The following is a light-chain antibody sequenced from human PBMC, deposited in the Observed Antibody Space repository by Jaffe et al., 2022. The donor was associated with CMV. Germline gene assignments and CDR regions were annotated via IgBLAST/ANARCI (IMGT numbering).Light chain of an antibody. CDR1: NIGSKS. V-gene: IGLV3-21*04. CDR2: YDN. J-gene: IGLJ2*01. Sequence: SYVLTQPPSVSVAPGETAGITCGGNNIGSKSVHWYQQKPGQAPVMVIYYDNDRPSGIPERFSGSNSGTTATLTISRVEAGDEADYYCQVWDSSSDPVAFGGGTKLTVL. CDR3: QVWDSSSDPVA.